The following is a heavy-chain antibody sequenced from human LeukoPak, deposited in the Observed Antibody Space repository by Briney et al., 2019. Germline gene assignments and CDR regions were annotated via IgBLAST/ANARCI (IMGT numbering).Heavy chain of an antibody. D-gene: IGHD1-7*01. CDR2: IIPIFGTA. Sequence: SVKVSCKASGGTFSSYAISWVRQAPGQGLEWMGGIIPIFGTANYAQKFQGRVTITADESTSTAYMELSSLRSEDTAVYYCAIRYRFVTNYFDPWGQGTLSPSPQ. V-gene: IGHV1-69*13. CDR3: AIRYRFVTNYFDP. CDR1: GGTFSSYA. J-gene: IGHJ5*02.